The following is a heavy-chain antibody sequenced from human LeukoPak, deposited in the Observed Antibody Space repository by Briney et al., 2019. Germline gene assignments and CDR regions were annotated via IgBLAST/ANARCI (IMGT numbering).Heavy chain of an antibody. Sequence: SETLSLTCAVYGGSFSGYYWSWLRQPPGKGLEWIGYLYYSGTNQYNPSLKSRVTISADKSKNQFSLKLNSVTAADTAVYYCARDGVIQLWSFDYWGQGTLVTVSS. CDR3: ARDGVIQLWSFDY. J-gene: IGHJ4*02. CDR1: GGSFSGYY. V-gene: IGHV4-34*11. CDR2: LYYSGTN. D-gene: IGHD5-18*01.